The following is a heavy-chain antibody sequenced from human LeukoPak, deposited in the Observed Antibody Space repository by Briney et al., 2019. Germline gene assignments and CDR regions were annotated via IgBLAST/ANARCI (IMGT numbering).Heavy chain of an antibody. D-gene: IGHD3-3*01. CDR2: INHSGST. CDR1: GGSFSVYY. V-gene: IGHV4-34*01. J-gene: IGHJ3*02. CDR3: ARRGARRTMYDFWSGYLTDAFDI. Sequence: SETLSLTCAVYGGSFSVYYWSWIRQPPGKGLEWIGEINHSGSTNYNLSLKSRVTISVDTSKNQFSLKLNSVTAADTAVYYCARRGARRTMYDFWSGYLTDAFDIWGQGTMVTVSS.